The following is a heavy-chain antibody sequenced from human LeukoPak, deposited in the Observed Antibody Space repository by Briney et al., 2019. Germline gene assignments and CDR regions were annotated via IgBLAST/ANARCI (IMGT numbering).Heavy chain of an antibody. CDR3: ANDGETGYFDY. Sequence: GGSLRLSCAASGFTFSSYAMHWVRQAPGKGLEWVAVISYDGSNKYYADSVKGRFTISRDNSKNTLYLQMNSLRAEDTAVYYCANDGETGYFDYWGQGTLVTVSS. J-gene: IGHJ4*02. V-gene: IGHV3-30-3*02. CDR2: ISYDGSNK. CDR1: GFTFSSYA. D-gene: IGHD4-17*01.